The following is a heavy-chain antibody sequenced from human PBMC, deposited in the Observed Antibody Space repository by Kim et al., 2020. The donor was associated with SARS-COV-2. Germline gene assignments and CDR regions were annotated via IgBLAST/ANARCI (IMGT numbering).Heavy chain of an antibody. J-gene: IGHJ6*02. CDR3: AKDNNGRAAGYYGMDV. V-gene: IGHV3-30*02. Sequence: SLKGRFNIARDKSKNTVSLQMESLTPEDTAVYYCAKDNNGRAAGYYGMDVWGQGTTVIVS. D-gene: IGHD6-13*01.